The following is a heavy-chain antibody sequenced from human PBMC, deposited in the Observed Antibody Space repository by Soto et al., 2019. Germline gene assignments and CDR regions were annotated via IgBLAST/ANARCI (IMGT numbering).Heavy chain of an antibody. J-gene: IGHJ6*02. D-gene: IGHD6-19*01. CDR1: GFTFSSYG. V-gene: IGHV3-33*01. CDR2: IWYDGSNK. CDR3: ARQSQWLVLYYYYGMDV. Sequence: GGSLRLSCAASGFTFSSYGMHWVRQAPGKGLEWVAVIWYDGSNKYYADSVKGRFTISRDNSKNTLYLQMNSLRAEDTAVYYCARQSQWLVLYYYYGMDVWGQGTTVTVSS.